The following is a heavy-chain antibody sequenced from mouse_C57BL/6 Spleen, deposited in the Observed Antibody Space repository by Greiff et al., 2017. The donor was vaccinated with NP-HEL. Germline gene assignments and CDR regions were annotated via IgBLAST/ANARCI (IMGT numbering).Heavy chain of an antibody. D-gene: IGHD2-4*01. Sequence: QVQLQQPGAELVKPGASVKLSCKASGYTFTSYWMHWVKQRPGRGLEWIGRIYPNSGGTKYNEKFKSKATLTVDKPSSTAYMQLSSLTSEDSAVYYCARSGDYDGFDYWGQGTTLTVSS. CDR3: ARSGDYDGFDY. CDR2: IYPNSGGT. J-gene: IGHJ2*01. CDR1: GYTFTSYW. V-gene: IGHV1-72*01.